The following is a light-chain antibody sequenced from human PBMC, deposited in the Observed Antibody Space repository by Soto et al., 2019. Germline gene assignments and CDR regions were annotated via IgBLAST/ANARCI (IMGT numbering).Light chain of an antibody. V-gene: IGKV1-5*03. Sequence: DLQMTQSPSTLADSVGARGTITFRASQSISSWLAWYQQKPGKDPKLLIYKASTLESGVPSRFSGSGSGTEFTLTISSLQPDDFGTYYCQEYNSYWTVGQGTKVDIK. CDR1: QSISSW. CDR3: QEYNSYWT. J-gene: IGKJ1*01. CDR2: KAS.